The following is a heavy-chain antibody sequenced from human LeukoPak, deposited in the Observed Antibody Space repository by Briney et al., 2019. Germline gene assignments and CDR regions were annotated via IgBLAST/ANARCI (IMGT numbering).Heavy chain of an antibody. CDR3: ARDYYDSTMRGAFDI. V-gene: IGHV4-31*03. J-gene: IGHJ3*02. CDR1: GGSISSGGYY. CDR2: IYYSGST. Sequence: KPSETLSLTCTVSGGSISSGGYYWSWLRQHPGKGLEWIGYIYYSGSTYYNPSLKSRVTISVDTSKNQFSLKLSSVTAADTAVYYCARDYYDSTMRGAFDIWGQGTMVTVSS. D-gene: IGHD3-22*01.